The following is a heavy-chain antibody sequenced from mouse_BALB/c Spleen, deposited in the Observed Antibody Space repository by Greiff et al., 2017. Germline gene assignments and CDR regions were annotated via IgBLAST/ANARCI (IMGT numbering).Heavy chain of an antibody. CDR1: GYTFTSYV. V-gene: IGHV1-14*01. CDR3: ASPIYYYGSSPAWFAY. CDR2: INPYNDGT. D-gene: IGHD1-1*01. Sequence: EVQLKESGPELVKPGASVKMSCKASGYTFTSYVMHWVKQKPGQGLEWIGYINPYNDGTKYNEKFKGKATLTSDKSSSTAYMELSSLTSEDSAVYYCASPIYYYGSSPAWFAYWGQGTLVTVS. J-gene: IGHJ3*01.